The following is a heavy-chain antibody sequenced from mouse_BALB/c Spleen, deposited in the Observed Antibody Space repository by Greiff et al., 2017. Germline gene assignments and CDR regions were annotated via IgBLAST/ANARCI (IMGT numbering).Heavy chain of an antibody. CDR1: GFTFSSFG. V-gene: IGHV5-17*02. CDR3: ASGRYAMDY. J-gene: IGHJ4*01. Sequence: EVKLQESGGGLVQPGGSRKLSCAASGFTFSSFGMHWVRQAPEKGLEWVAYISSGSSTIYYADTVKGRFTISRDNPKNTLFLQMTSLRSEDTAMYYCASGRYAMDYWGQGTSVTVSS. CDR2: ISSGSSTI.